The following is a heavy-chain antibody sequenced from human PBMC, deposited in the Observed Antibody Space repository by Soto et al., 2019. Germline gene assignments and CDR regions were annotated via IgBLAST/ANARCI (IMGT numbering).Heavy chain of an antibody. CDR3: ARRGYSNTDGYFQH. J-gene: IGHJ1*01. CDR1: GYSFAGYW. Sequence: PGESLKISCTGSGYSFAGYWIAWGRQMPGKGLEWMGIIYPGDSDTRYSPSFQGQVTITADKSISTAYLQWSSLKASDTAMYYCARRGYSNTDGYFQHWGQGTLVTAPQ. CDR2: IYPGDSDT. D-gene: IGHD6-13*01. V-gene: IGHV5-51*01.